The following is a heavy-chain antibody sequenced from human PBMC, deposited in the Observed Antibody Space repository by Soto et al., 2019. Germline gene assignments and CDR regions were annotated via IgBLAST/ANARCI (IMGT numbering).Heavy chain of an antibody. J-gene: IGHJ3*02. V-gene: IGHV3-23*01. D-gene: IGHD2-21*02. Sequence: EVQLLESVGGLVQPGGSLRLSCAASGFTFSSYAMSWVRQAPGKGLEWVSAVSGSGGSTYYADSVKGRFTISRDNSKNTLYLQMNSLRAEDTAVYYCAKDLRVVVTAIDAFDIWGQGTMVTVSS. CDR1: GFTFSSYA. CDR2: VSGSGGST. CDR3: AKDLRVVVTAIDAFDI.